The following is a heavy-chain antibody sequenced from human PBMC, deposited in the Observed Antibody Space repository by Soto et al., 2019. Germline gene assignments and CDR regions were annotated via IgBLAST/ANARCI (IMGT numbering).Heavy chain of an antibody. D-gene: IGHD3-22*01. CDR1: GYTFATYY. V-gene: IGHV1-46*01. CDR3: ARQVPPVVGWDFDY. Sequence: QVQLVQSGAEVKKPGASVKVSCKTSGYTFATYYMHWVRQAPGQGLEWMGVINPSGGSTSYAQKFQGRVTMTRDTSTSTVHMELSSLRSEDTAVYYCARQVPPVVGWDFDYWGQGTLVTVSS. J-gene: IGHJ4*02. CDR2: INPSGGST.